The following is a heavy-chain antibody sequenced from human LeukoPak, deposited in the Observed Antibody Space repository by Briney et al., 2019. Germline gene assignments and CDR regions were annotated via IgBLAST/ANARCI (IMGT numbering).Heavy chain of an antibody. CDR2: INHSGST. V-gene: IGHV4-34*01. D-gene: IGHD5-18*01. CDR1: GGSFSAYY. CDR3: ARGRQGYSYGLRWYFDL. Sequence: SETLSLTCAVYGGSFSAYYWSWIRQPPGKGLEWIGEINHSGSTNYNPSLKSRVTISVDTSKNQCSLKLSSVTAADTAVYYCARGRQGYSYGLRWYFDLWGRGTLVTVSS. J-gene: IGHJ2*01.